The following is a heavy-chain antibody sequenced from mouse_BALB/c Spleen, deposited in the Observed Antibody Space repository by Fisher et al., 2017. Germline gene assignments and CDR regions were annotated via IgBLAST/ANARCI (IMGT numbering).Heavy chain of an antibody. V-gene: IGHV5-6-4*01. J-gene: IGHJ4*01. Sequence: RFTISRDNAKNTLYLQMSSLKSEDTAMYYCTREEYAMDYWGQGTSVTVS. CDR3: TREEYAMDY.